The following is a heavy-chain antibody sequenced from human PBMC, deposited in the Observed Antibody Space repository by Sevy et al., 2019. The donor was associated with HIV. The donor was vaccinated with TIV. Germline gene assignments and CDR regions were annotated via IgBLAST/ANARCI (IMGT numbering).Heavy chain of an antibody. CDR2: ISGSGGYT. CDR1: GVIFNSHA. Sequence: GGSLRLSCAASGVIFNSHAMSWVRQAPGKGLEWVSTISGSGGYTYYSDSVKGRFSISRDNSKNTVYLQMNSLRAEDTAVYYCTNRGMVIITGFDYWGQGTLVTVSS. D-gene: IGHD1-20*01. CDR3: TNRGMVIITGFDY. J-gene: IGHJ4*02. V-gene: IGHV3-23*01.